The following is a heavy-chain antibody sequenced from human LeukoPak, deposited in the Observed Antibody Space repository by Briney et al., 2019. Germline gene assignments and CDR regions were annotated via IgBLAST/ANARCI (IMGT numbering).Heavy chain of an antibody. CDR3: ARRLGPHYDILTGYWGAFDY. Sequence: PGGSLRLSCAASGLTFSTYAMNWVRQAPGKGLEWVAVIWYDGSNKYYADSVKGRFTISRDNSKNTLYLQMNSLRAEDTAVYYCARRLGPHYDILTGYWGAFDYWGQGTLVTVSS. J-gene: IGHJ4*02. V-gene: IGHV3-33*08. CDR2: IWYDGSNK. D-gene: IGHD3-9*01. CDR1: GLTFSTYA.